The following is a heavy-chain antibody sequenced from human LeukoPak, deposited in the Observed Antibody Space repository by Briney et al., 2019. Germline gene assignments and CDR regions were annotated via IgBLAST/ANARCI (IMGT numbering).Heavy chain of an antibody. Sequence: GGSLRLSCAASGFTFDDYAMHWVRQAPGKGLEWVSGISWNSGSIGYADSVKGRFTISRDNSKNTLYLQMNSLRAEDTAVYYCASKTNYYDSSGYHYWGQGTLVTVSS. J-gene: IGHJ4*02. CDR3: ASKTNYYDSSGYHY. V-gene: IGHV3-9*01. CDR2: ISWNSGSI. D-gene: IGHD3-22*01. CDR1: GFTFDDYA.